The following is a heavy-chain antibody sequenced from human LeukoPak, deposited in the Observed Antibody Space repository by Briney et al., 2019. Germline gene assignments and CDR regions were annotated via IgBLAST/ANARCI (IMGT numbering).Heavy chain of an antibody. CDR1: GFTFSNAW. Sequence: PGGSLRLSCAASGFTFSNAWMSWVRQAPGKGLEWVGRIKSKTDGGTTDYAAPVKGRFTFSRDDSKNTLYLQTNSLRAEDTAVYYCARDLAAAAPDYWGQGTLVTVSS. CDR2: IKSKTDGGTT. CDR3: ARDLAAAAPDY. V-gene: IGHV3-15*01. J-gene: IGHJ4*02. D-gene: IGHD6-13*01.